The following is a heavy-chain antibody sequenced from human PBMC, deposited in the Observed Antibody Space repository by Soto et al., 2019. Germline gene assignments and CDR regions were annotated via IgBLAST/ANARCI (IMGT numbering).Heavy chain of an antibody. J-gene: IGHJ6*02. CDR1: GGTFSSSA. D-gene: IGHD2-15*01. Sequence: QVQLVQSGAEVKKPGSSVKVSCKASGGTFSSSAISWVRQAPGQGLEWMGGIIPIFGTANYAQKFQGRVTITADESTGTGYMELTSLRSEDTAVYYCARDSPDDSGGSCYSDYYCGMDVWGQGTTVTVSS. V-gene: IGHV1-69*01. CDR2: IIPIFGTA. CDR3: ARDSPDDSGGSCYSDYYCGMDV.